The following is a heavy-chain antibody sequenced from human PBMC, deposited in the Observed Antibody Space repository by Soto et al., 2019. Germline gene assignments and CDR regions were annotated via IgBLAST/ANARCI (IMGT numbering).Heavy chain of an antibody. CDR2: ISDDGVRI. V-gene: IGHV3-74*01. Sequence: GGSLRLSSVASECAFDQYWMHLVRQAAGKGLEGVSRISDDGVRIGYAECVKGRLTSAIDNAKNGRFLQMRSVRGEDTDLYYCKRGPRPSSTGTADLWGPGAMV. J-gene: IGHJ5*02. D-gene: IGHD1-1*01. CDR3: KRGPRPSSTGTADL. CDR1: ECAFDQYW.